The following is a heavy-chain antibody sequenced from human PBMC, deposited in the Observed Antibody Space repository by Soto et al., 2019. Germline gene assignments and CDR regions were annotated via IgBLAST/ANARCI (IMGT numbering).Heavy chain of an antibody. Sequence: QVQLVQSGAEVKKPGSSVKVSCKASGGTFSGYTISWWRQAPGQRLEWMGRIIPILGIANYAQKFQGRVTITADKSTSTAYMELSSLRSEDTAVYYCARDARSSFDWFDPWGQGTLVTVSS. V-gene: IGHV1-69*08. CDR1: GGTFSGYT. CDR3: ARDARSSFDWFDP. J-gene: IGHJ5*02. CDR2: IIPILGIA.